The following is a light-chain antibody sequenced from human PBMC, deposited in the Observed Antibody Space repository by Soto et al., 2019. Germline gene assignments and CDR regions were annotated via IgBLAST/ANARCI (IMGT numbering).Light chain of an antibody. CDR3: AAWDDSLSGFDV. V-gene: IGLV1-47*02. J-gene: IGLJ1*01. CDR2: SNN. Sequence: QSVLTQPPSASGTPGQRVTISCSGSSSNIGSNYVYWYQQLPGTAPKLLIYSNNQRPSGVPDRFSGSKSGTSASLAISGLRSEDEADYYCAAWDDSLSGFDVFGTGTKLTVL. CDR1: SSNIGSNY.